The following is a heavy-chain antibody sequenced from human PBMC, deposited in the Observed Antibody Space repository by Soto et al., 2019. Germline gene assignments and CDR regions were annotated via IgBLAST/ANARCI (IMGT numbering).Heavy chain of an antibody. J-gene: IGHJ4*02. CDR2: MSYDGSNE. V-gene: IGHV3-30*18. CDR1: GFTFSHYA. Sequence: QVQLVESGGGVVQPGRSLRLSCAASGFTFSHYAMHWVRQAPGKGLEWVALMSYDGSNEYYADSVKGRFTISRANSKNTLYMQMTSLRAEDTAVYYCAKDGSHDVDYWVQGTLVTVSA. CDR3: AKDGSHDVDY. D-gene: IGHD1-26*01.